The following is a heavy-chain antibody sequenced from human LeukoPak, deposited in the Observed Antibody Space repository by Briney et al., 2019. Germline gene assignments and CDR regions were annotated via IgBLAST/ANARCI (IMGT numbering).Heavy chain of an antibody. CDR1: GFTFSSYG. Sequence: PGGSLRLSCAASGFTFSSYGMHWVRQAPGKGLEWVAVTWYDGSNKHYADSVKGRFTISRDNSKNTLFLQMNSLRAEDTAVYYCARGPDSSVEYWGQGTLVTVSS. J-gene: IGHJ4*02. V-gene: IGHV3-33*01. CDR2: TWYDGSNK. D-gene: IGHD3-22*01. CDR3: ARGPDSSVEY.